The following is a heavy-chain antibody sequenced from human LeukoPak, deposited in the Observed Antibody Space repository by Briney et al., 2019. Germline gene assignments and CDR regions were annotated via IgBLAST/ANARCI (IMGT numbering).Heavy chain of an antibody. CDR1: GGSISSGGYY. J-gene: IGHJ4*02. V-gene: IGHV4-31*03. Sequence: RPSETLSLTCTVSGGSISSGGYYWGWIRQHPGKGLEWLGYIYYSGSTYYNPSLKSRVTISVDTSKNQFSLKLSSVTAADTAVYYCAREVRGVTVHFDYWGQGTLVTVSS. CDR3: AREVRGVTVHFDY. CDR2: IYYSGST. D-gene: IGHD3-10*01.